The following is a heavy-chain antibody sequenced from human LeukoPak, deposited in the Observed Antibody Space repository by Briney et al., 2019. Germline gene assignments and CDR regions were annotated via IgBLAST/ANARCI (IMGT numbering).Heavy chain of an antibody. CDR1: GGTFSSYA. Sequence: ASVKVSCKASGGTFSSYAISWVRQAPGQGLEWMGGIIPIFGTANYAQKFQGRVTITADKSTSTAYMELSSLRSEDTAVYYCARDGYSSSAGRLFDYWGQGTLVTVSS. CDR3: ARDGYSSSAGRLFDY. J-gene: IGHJ4*02. CDR2: IIPIFGTA. V-gene: IGHV1-69*06. D-gene: IGHD6-6*01.